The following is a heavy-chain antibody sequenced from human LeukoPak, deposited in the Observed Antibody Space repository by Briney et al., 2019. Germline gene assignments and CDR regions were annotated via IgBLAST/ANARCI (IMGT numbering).Heavy chain of an antibody. Sequence: GGSLRLSCAASGFTFSSYAMSWVRQAPGKGLERVSAISSSGSTIYYADSVKGRFTISRDNAKNSLYLQMNSLRAEDTAVYYCARDSSWYRFSFDYWGQGTLVTVSS. CDR1: GFTFSSYA. CDR2: ISSSGSTI. V-gene: IGHV3-21*04. CDR3: ARDSSWYRFSFDY. D-gene: IGHD6-13*01. J-gene: IGHJ4*02.